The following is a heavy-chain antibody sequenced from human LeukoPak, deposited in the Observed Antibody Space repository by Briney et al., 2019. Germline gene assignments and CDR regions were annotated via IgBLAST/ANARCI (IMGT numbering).Heavy chain of an antibody. CDR1: GFTFSSYA. V-gene: IGHV3-23*01. Sequence: GGSLRLSCAASGFTFSSYAMSWVRQAPGKGLEWVSAISGGGDSTYYADSMKGRFTISRDNSKNTLYLQMNSLRAEDTAVYYCAKGLAAARPRAEYFQHWGQGTLVTVSS. CDR3: AKGLAAARPRAEYFQH. D-gene: IGHD6-13*01. J-gene: IGHJ1*01. CDR2: ISGGGDST.